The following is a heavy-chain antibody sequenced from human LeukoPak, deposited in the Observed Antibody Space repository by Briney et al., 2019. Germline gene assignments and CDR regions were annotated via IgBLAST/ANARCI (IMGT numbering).Heavy chain of an antibody. CDR2: LNPNSGAT. D-gene: IGHD6-19*01. CDR3: ARDFQWLVPAEYFQH. CDR1: GYTFTGYY. V-gene: IGHV1-2*02. Sequence: ASVKVSCKASGYTFTGYYIHWVRQAPGQGLEWMEWLNPNSGATNVAQKFQGRVTMTRDTSINTAYMEMSSLRSDDTAVYYCARDFQWLVPAEYFQHWGQGTVVTVSS. J-gene: IGHJ1*01.